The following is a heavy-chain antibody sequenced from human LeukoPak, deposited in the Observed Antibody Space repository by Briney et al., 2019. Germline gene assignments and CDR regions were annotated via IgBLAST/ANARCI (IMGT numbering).Heavy chain of an antibody. D-gene: IGHD2-21*02. Sequence: GGSLRLSCAASGFTFSSYGMHWVRQAPGKGLEWVVVIWYDGSNKYYADSVKGRFTISRDNSKNTLYLQMNSLRAEDTAVYYCARSDCGGDCSDAFDIWGQGTMVTVSS. CDR2: IWYDGSNK. CDR3: ARSDCGGDCSDAFDI. J-gene: IGHJ3*02. V-gene: IGHV3-33*01. CDR1: GFTFSSYG.